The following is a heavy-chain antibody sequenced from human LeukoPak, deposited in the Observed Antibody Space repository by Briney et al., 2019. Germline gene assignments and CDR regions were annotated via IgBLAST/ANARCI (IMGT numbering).Heavy chain of an antibody. D-gene: IGHD1-26*01. Sequence: GGSLRLSCAASGFTLSRYSMNWVRQAPGKGLEWVSSISIGNTYIYYADSVKGRFTISRDNAKNSLYLQLNSLRAEDTAVYYCAGSDTIGYLPREWDYWYFDRWGRGTLVTVSS. V-gene: IGHV3-21*03. CDR3: AGSDTIGYLPREWDYWYFDR. J-gene: IGHJ2*01. CDR2: ISIGNTYI. CDR1: GFTLSRYS.